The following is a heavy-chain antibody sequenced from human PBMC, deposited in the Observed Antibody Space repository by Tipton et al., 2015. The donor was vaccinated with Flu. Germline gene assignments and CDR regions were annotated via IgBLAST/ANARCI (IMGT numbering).Heavy chain of an antibody. CDR3: AKDTRGGSGNYSWGYFDH. V-gene: IGHV3-23*01. CDR2: ISGSGAYT. J-gene: IGHJ4*02. CDR1: GFSFSTYA. D-gene: IGHD3-10*01. Sequence: SLRLSCTASGFSFSTYAMSWVRQAPGMGLEWVSGISGSGAYTFYADSVKGRSTISRDNSKNTLYLQMNSLRAEDTAVYYCAKDTRGGSGNYSWGYFDHWGQGTLVTVSS.